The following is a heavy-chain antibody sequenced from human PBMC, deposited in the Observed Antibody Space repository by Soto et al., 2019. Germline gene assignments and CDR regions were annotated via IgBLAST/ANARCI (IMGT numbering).Heavy chain of an antibody. CDR2: IWYDGSNK. D-gene: IGHD3-3*01. Sequence: GGSLRLSCAASGFTFSSYGMHWVRQAPGKGLEWVAVIWYDGSNKYYADSVKGRFTISRDNSKNTLYLQMNSLRAEDTAVYYCARADYDFWSGYHPRFNGLDPWGQGTLVT. V-gene: IGHV3-33*01. J-gene: IGHJ5*02. CDR1: GFTFSSYG. CDR3: ARADYDFWSGYHPRFNGLDP.